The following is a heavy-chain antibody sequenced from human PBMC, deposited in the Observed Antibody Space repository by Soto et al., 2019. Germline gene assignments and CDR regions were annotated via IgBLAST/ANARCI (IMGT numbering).Heavy chain of an antibody. CDR1: GASVTSSY. Sequence: SETLSLACTVSGASVTSSYWSWIRQSPGKRLEWIAYVHYSGSTNYNPSLKSRVTISVDTSKNQFSLKLSSVTAADTAVYYCARGYYDSRGQSNTFDIWGQGTMVTVSS. J-gene: IGHJ3*02. CDR2: VHYSGST. V-gene: IGHV4-59*02. D-gene: IGHD3-22*01. CDR3: ARGYYDSRGQSNTFDI.